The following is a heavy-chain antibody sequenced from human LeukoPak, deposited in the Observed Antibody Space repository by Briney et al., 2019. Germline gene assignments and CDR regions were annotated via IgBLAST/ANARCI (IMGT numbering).Heavy chain of an antibody. V-gene: IGHV1-69*05. D-gene: IGHD3-10*01. CDR1: GGTFSSYA. CDR2: IIPIFGTA. J-gene: IGHJ6*03. CDR3: AGDLTPYGSGSYYDYYYYYMDV. Sequence: ASVKVSCKASGGTFSSYAISWVRQAPGQGLEWMGGIIPIFGTANYAQKFQGRVTITTDESTSTAYMELSSPRSEDTAVYYCAGDLTPYGSGSYYDYYYYYMDVWGKGTTVTVSS.